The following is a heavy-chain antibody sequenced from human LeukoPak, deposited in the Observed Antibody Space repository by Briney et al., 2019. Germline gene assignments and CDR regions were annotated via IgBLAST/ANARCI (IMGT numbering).Heavy chain of an antibody. CDR1: GFTLSSYS. J-gene: IGHJ4*02. CDR3: ARDRNGDYYDSSGYSP. D-gene: IGHD3-22*01. V-gene: IGHV3-21*01. CDR2: ISSSSSYI. Sequence: GGSLRLSCAASGFTLSSYSMNWVRQPRGKWLEWVSSISSSSSYIYYADSLKGRFTISRDNAKNSLYLQMNSLRAEDTAVYYCARDRNGDYYDSSGYSPWGQGTLVTVSS.